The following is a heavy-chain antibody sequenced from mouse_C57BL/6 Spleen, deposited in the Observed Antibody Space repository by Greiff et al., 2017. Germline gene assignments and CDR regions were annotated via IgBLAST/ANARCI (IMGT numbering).Heavy chain of an antibody. J-gene: IGHJ4*01. Sequence: QVQLQQPGAELVKPGASVKLSCKASGYTFTSYWLPWVKPRPGRGLEWLGRIDPISGGTKYNEKFKSKATLTVDKPSSTAYMQLSSLTSEDSAVYYGARDYCGSSPYYAMDYWGQGTSVTVSS. CDR3: ARDYCGSSPYYAMDY. CDR2: IDPISGGT. V-gene: IGHV1-72*01. D-gene: IGHD1-1*01. CDR1: GYTFTSYW.